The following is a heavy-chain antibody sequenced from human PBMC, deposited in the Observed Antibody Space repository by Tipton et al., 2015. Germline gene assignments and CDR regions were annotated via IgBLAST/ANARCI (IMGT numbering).Heavy chain of an antibody. CDR3: ACHDYDLLTRDYQTVDY. D-gene: IGHD3-9*01. V-gene: IGHV4-38-2*01. Sequence: TLSLTCAVSAYSISRDYYWGWIRQPPGKGLEWIGSITHRGNTYYNPALKSRVTMSRDTSKNRFSLKLTSVTAADTAVYYCACHDYDLLTRDYQTVDYWGQGTRVTVSS. J-gene: IGHJ4*02. CDR1: AYSISRDYY. CDR2: ITHRGNT.